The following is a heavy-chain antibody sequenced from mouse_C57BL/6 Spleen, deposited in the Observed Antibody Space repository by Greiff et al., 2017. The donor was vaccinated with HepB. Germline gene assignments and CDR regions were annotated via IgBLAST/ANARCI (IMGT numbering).Heavy chain of an antibody. J-gene: IGHJ2*01. CDR1: GYTFTSYW. CDR2: IDPSDSET. Sequence: QVQLQQPGAELVRPGSSVKLSCKASGYTFTSYWMHWVKQRPIQGLEWIGNIDPSDSETHYNQKFKDKATLTVEKSSSTAYMQLSSLTSDDSAVYYCARWECNYFDYWGQGTTLTVSS. V-gene: IGHV1-52*01. CDR3: ARWECNYFDY. D-gene: IGHD4-1*01.